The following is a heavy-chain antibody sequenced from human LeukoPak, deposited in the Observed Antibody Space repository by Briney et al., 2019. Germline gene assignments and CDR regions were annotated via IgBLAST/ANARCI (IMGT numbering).Heavy chain of an antibody. V-gene: IGHV3-23*01. CDR2: ISGGGDDT. D-gene: IGHD3-22*01. Sequence: GGSLRLSCAVSGFIFSSSAMSWVRQAPGKGLEWVSAISGGGDDTSYADSARGRFTVSRDNSKNTLYSQMNSLRAEDTAVYYCAKDSRESRGHFPYYYYYHYGLDVWGQGTTVTVSS. J-gene: IGHJ6*02. CDR3: AKDSRESRGHFPYYYYYHYGLDV. CDR1: GFIFSSSA.